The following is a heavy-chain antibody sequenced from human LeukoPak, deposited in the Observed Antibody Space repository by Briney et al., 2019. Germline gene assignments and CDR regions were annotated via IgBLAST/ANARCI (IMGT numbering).Heavy chain of an antibody. Sequence: GGSLRLSCAASGFTFNTYSMNWVRQAPGKGLEWISYINSVGGTTFYVDSVKGRFTISRDNAKNTLYLQMNSLRAEDAAMYYCARDFAFYCSGGSCAGSSYYMDVWGKGTTVTVSS. CDR2: INSVGGTT. J-gene: IGHJ6*03. V-gene: IGHV3-48*04. CDR1: GFTFNTYS. D-gene: IGHD2-15*01. CDR3: ARDFAFYCSGGSCAGSSYYMDV.